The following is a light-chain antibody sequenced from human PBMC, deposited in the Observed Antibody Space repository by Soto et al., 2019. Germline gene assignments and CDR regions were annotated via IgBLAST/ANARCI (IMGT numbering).Light chain of an antibody. Sequence: QSVLTQPPSVSAAPGQKLTISCSGSSSNIGTNSVSWYQHLPGTVPKLLIYDDNQRPSGIPDRFSGSKSGTSATLGITGLQTGDEADYYCGTWDTNLSAGLFGGGTKLTVL. CDR2: DDN. V-gene: IGLV1-51*01. CDR3: GTWDTNLSAGL. CDR1: SSNIGTNS. J-gene: IGLJ2*01.